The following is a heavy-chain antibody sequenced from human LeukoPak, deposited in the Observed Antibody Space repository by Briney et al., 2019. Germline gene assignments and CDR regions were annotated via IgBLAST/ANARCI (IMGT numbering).Heavy chain of an antibody. CDR1: GFTFSSYA. CDR3: AKELLDYRQWPEAFDI. J-gene: IGHJ3*02. CDR2: ISGSGGST. V-gene: IGHV3-23*01. D-gene: IGHD6-19*01. Sequence: GGSLRLSSAASGFTFSSYAMSWVRQAPGKGLEWVSAISGSGGSTYYADSVKGRFTISRDNSKNTLYLQMNSLRAEDTAVYYCAKELLDYRQWPEAFDIWGQGTMVTVSS.